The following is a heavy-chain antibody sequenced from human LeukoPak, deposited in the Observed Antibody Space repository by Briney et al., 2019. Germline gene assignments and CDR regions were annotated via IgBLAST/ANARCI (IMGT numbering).Heavy chain of an antibody. J-gene: IGHJ6*02. CDR1: GYTFTSYD. V-gene: IGHV1-8*01. CDR2: MNPNSGNT. CDR3: ARVRYGSGSDYYYYGMDV. Sequence: GASVKVSCKASGYTFTSYDINWVRQATGQGLEWMGWMNPNSGNTGYAQKFQGRVTMTRNTSISTAYMELSSLRSEDTAVYYCARVRYGSGSDYYYYGMDVWGQGTTVTVSS. D-gene: IGHD3-10*01.